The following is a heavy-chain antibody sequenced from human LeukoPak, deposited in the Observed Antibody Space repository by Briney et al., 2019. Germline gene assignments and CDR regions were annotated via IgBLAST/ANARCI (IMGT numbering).Heavy chain of an antibody. V-gene: IGHV3-7*03. Sequence: GGSLRLSCAASGFTLSNSWMTWVRQAPGQGLEWVASISNDGSNRQYAESIKGRLTISRDNSKNSLYLQMNSLRDEDTAVYYCAKARIAAAGTGAFDVWGQGTMVTVSS. CDR2: ISNDGSNR. CDR1: GFTLSNSW. J-gene: IGHJ3*01. D-gene: IGHD6-13*01. CDR3: AKARIAAAGTGAFDV.